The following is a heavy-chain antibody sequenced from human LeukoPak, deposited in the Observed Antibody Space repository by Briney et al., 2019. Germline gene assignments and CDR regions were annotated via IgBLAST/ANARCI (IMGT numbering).Heavy chain of an antibody. J-gene: IGHJ4*02. Sequence: SETLSLTCSVSGGSMNNYYWNWIRQSAGKGLDYIGRIYSRGDTYYNPSLESRVTISVDTSKNQFSLKLTSVTAADTAVYYCARGRRDGYNRRVFDYWGQGTLVTVSS. CDR3: ARGRRDGYNRRVFDY. CDR2: IYSRGDT. D-gene: IGHD5-24*01. V-gene: IGHV4-4*07. CDR1: GGSMNNYY.